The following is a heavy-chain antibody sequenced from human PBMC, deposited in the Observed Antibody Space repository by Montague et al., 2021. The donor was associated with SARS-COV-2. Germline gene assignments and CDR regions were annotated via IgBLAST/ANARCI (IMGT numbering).Heavy chain of an antibody. D-gene: IGHD6-13*01. V-gene: IGHV5-51*01. Sequence: QSVEEVKTPGESLKISCKGSGYSFTSYWIGWVRQMPGKGLEWMGIIYPGDSDTRYSPSFQGQVTISADKSISTAYLQWSSLKASDTAMYYCARLQYSSSWSPYYYYYYMDVWGKGTTVTVSS. J-gene: IGHJ6*03. CDR3: ARLQYSSSWSPYYYYYYMDV. CDR2: IYPGDSDT. CDR1: GYSFTSYW.